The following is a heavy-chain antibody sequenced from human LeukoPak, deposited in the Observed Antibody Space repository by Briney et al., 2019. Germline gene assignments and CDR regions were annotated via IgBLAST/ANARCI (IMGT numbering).Heavy chain of an antibody. CDR3: ARERPFYFDY. Sequence: GGSLRLSCAASGFTSSTYWMSWVRQAPGKGLEWVANIKQDGSEKYYLDSVKGRFTISRDNAKNSLYLEMNSLRAEDTAVYYCARERPFYFDYWGQGTLVTVSS. CDR2: IKQDGSEK. D-gene: IGHD1-1*01. J-gene: IGHJ4*02. V-gene: IGHV3-7*01. CDR1: GFTSSTYW.